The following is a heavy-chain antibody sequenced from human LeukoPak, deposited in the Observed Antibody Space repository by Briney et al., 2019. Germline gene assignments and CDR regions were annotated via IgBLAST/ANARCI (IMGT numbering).Heavy chain of an antibody. D-gene: IGHD3-22*01. V-gene: IGHV1-18*01. CDR2: ISAYTGNT. J-gene: IGHJ4*02. Sequence: SVNVSCKASGYTFTNYGISWVRQAPGQGLEWMGWISAYTGNTNYAQNFQGRDTMTTDTSTSTAYMELRSLRSDDTAVYYCARSGVGYFYDNSGYYPLDYWGQGTLVSVSS. CDR1: GYTFTNYG. CDR3: ARSGVGYFYDNSGYYPLDY.